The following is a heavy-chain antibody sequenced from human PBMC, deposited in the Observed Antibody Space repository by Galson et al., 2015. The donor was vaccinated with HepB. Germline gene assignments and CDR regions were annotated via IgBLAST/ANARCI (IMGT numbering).Heavy chain of an antibody. V-gene: IGHV3-21*01. J-gene: IGHJ4*02. CDR2: ISSSSSYI. Sequence: SLRLSCAASGFSFSSYSMNWVRQAPGKGLEWVSSISSSSSYIYYADSMKGRFTISRDNAKNSLYLQMNSLRAEDTAVYYCARGNYDYGGKVDYWGQGTLVTVSS. CDR3: ARGNYDYGGKVDY. D-gene: IGHD4-23*01. CDR1: GFSFSSYS.